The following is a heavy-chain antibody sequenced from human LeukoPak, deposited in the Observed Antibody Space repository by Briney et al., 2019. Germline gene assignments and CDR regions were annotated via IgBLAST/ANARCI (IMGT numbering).Heavy chain of an antibody. D-gene: IGHD5-18*01. CDR2: INPNSGGT. Sequence: ASVKVSCKTSGYTFTGYYMHWVRQAPGQGLEWMGWINPNSGGTNSAQKFQGRVTMTRDTSISTAYMELSSLRSEDTAVYYCAIIRGYSYGVLFDYWGQGTLVTVSS. CDR1: GYTFTGYY. V-gene: IGHV1-2*02. CDR3: AIIRGYSYGVLFDY. J-gene: IGHJ4*02.